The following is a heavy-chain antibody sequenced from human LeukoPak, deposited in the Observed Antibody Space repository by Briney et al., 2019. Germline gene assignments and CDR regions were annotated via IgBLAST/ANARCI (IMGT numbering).Heavy chain of an antibody. CDR3: ARDLTMIVVVITPGTEGFDY. CDR1: GASISTYY. J-gene: IGHJ4*02. D-gene: IGHD3-22*01. V-gene: IGHV4-59*01. CDR2: IYHSDST. Sequence: SETLSLTCTVSGASISTYYWSWIRQPPGKGLEWIRYIYHSDSTNYNPSLKSRVTISGDTSKNQISLKLSSVPAADTAVYYCARDLTMIVVVITPGTEGFDYWGQGTLVTVSS.